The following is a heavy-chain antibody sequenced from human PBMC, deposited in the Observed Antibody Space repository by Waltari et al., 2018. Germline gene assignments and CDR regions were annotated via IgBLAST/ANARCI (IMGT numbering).Heavy chain of an antibody. V-gene: IGHV1-8*01. CDR2: MNPNSGNT. Sequence: QVQLVQSGAEVKKPGASVKVSCKASGYTFTSYDINWVRQATGQGLEWMGWMNPNSGNTGYAQKLQGRVTMTRNTSISTAYMELSSLRAEDTAVYYCARGWGLDDSSGQTFRYWGQGTLVTVSS. D-gene: IGHD3-22*01. CDR3: ARGWGLDDSSGQTFRY. J-gene: IGHJ4*02. CDR1: GYTFTSYD.